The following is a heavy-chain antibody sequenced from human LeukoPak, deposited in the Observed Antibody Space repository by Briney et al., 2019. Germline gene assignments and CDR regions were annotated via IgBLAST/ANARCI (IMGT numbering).Heavy chain of an antibody. CDR1: GSTFSTYA. Sequence: GGSLILSCAASGSTFSTYAMTWVRQAPGKGLGWVSTISGSDGKTYYADSVKGRCTISRDNSKNTLYLQMNSLGAEDTAVYYCARSITIFGLVIYYFDFWGQGTLVTVSS. D-gene: IGHD3-3*01. J-gene: IGHJ4*02. CDR2: ISGSDGKT. CDR3: ARSITIFGLVIYYFDF. V-gene: IGHV3-23*01.